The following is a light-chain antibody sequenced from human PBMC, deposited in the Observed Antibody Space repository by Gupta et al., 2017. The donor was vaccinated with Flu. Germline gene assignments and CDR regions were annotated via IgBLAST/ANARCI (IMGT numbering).Light chain of an antibody. CDR2: DAS. V-gene: IGKV3-11*01. Sequence: EIVLTQSPATLSLSPGEGATISCRASQNVNRYLDWYQPRPGQAPRLLIYDASDRAAGIPAKFSGSGSGTDFTLTISSLDPEDFAVYYCQQRSNWLTFGGGTMVEVK. CDR3: QQRSNWLT. CDR1: QNVNRY. J-gene: IGKJ4*01.